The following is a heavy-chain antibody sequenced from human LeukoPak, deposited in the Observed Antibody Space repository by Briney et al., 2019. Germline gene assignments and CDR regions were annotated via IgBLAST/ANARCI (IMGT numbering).Heavy chain of an antibody. CDR1: RFAFNYYG. CDR3: AKEHGGAFDI. CDR2: VSADGSER. D-gene: IGHD4-23*01. V-gene: IGHV3-30*18. Sequence: GGSLRLSCMGSRFAFNYYGMHWVRQTPGRGLEWVAVVSADGSERYYAQFVKGRFTISRDNSKNTLYLQMNSLRAEDTAVYYCAKEHGGAFDIWGQGTMVTVSS. J-gene: IGHJ3*02.